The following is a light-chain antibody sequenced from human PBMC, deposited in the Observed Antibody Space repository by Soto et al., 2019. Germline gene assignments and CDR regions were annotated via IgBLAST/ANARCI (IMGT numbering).Light chain of an antibody. V-gene: IGLV2-14*01. CDR3: CSYTSLSTVV. CDR1: SSDVGGYNH. Sequence: QSALTQPASVSGSPGQSITISCTGTSSDVGGYNHVSWYQHSPGKAPKLILFAVSDRPSGVSHRFSGSKSGNTASLTISGLHAEDEDDYYCCSYTSLSTVVFGGGTKLNVL. J-gene: IGLJ2*01. CDR2: AVS.